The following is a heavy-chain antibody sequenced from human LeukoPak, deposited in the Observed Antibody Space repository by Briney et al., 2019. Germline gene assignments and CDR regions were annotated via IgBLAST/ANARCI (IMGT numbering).Heavy chain of an antibody. CDR1: GGSISSNY. D-gene: IGHD4-23*01. Sequence: SETLSLTCTVSGGSISSNYWSWIRQPPGKGLEWIGHIYSSGRTNYNPSLKSRVTVSMDTSKNQFSLKLSSVTAADTAVYYCARAYGGNGYYYYYMDVWGKGTTVTVSS. CDR2: IYSSGRT. V-gene: IGHV4-59*08. CDR3: ARAYGGNGYYYYYMDV. J-gene: IGHJ6*03.